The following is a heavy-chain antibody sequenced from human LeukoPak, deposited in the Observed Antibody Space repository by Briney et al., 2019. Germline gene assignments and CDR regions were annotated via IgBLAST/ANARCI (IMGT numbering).Heavy chain of an antibody. Sequence: SETLSLTCAVYGGSFSGYYWSWIRQPPGKGLEWIGEINHSGSTNYNPSLKSRVTISVDTSKNQFSLKLSSVTAADTAVYYCAREPAYCGGDCYSDLWGQGTLVTVSS. D-gene: IGHD2-21*02. V-gene: IGHV4-34*01. CDR2: INHSGST. CDR3: AREPAYCGGDCYSDL. J-gene: IGHJ5*02. CDR1: GGSFSGYY.